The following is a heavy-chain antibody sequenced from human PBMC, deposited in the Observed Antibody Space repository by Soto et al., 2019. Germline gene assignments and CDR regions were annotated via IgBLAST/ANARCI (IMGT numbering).Heavy chain of an antibody. D-gene: IGHD1-26*01. CDR3: ARDGGICIEKFDY. CDR2: ISYDGSNK. CDR1: GFTFSSYA. J-gene: IGHJ4*02. Sequence: QVQLVESGGGVVQPGRSLRLSCAASGFTFSSYAMHWVRQAPGKGLEWVAVISYDGSNKYYADSVKGRFTISRDNSKNTLYLQMNSLRAEYTAVYYCARDGGICIEKFDYWGQGTLGTVSS. V-gene: IGHV3-30-3*01.